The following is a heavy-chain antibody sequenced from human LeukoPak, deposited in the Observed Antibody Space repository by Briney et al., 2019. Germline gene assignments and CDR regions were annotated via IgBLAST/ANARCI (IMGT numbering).Heavy chain of an antibody. Sequence: GGSLRLSCAASGLTFSSYGMHWVRQAPGKGLEWVAVISYDGSNKYYADSVKGRFTISRDNSKNTLYLQMNSLRAEDTAVYYRANLYYDSSGDDYWGQGTLVTVSS. D-gene: IGHD3-22*01. CDR3: ANLYYDSSGDDY. CDR2: ISYDGSNK. J-gene: IGHJ4*02. V-gene: IGHV3-30*18. CDR1: GLTFSSYG.